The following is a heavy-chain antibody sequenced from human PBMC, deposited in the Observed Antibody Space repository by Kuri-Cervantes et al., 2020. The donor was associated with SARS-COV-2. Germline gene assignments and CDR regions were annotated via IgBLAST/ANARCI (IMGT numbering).Heavy chain of an antibody. V-gene: IGHV3-11*04. CDR1: GFTFSDYY. CDR3: AKVGSYCGDCVDY. CDR2: ISSSGSTI. J-gene: IGHJ4*02. Sequence: GESLKISCAASGFTFSDYYMSWIRQAPGKGLEWVSYISSSGSTIYYADSVKGRFTISRDNAKNTLYLQMNSLRAEDTAVYYCAKVGSYCGDCVDYWGQGTLVTVSS. D-gene: IGHD2-21*02.